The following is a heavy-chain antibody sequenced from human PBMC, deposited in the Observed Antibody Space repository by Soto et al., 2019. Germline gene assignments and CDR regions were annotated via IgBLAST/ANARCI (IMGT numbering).Heavy chain of an antibody. CDR1: GFTCSSYG. CDR2: ISYDGSNK. V-gene: IGHV3-30*18. J-gene: IGHJ3*02. Sequence: QVQLVESGGGVVQPGRSLRLSCAASGFTCSSYGMHWVRQAPGKGLEWVALISYDGSNKYYADSVKGRFTISRDNSKNTLYLQMHSLRTEDTAVYYCAKDLGHGGRGAFDIWGQGTMVTVSS. D-gene: IGHD7-27*01. CDR3: AKDLGHGGRGAFDI.